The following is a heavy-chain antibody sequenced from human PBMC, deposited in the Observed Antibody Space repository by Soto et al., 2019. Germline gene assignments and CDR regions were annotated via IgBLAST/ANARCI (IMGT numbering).Heavy chain of an antibody. J-gene: IGHJ5*02. CDR1: GYTFTSYG. Sequence: QVQLVQSAAEVKKPGASVKVSCKASGYTFTSYGISWVRQAPGQGLEWMGWISAYNGNTNYAQKLQGRVTMTTDTSTSTAYMELRSLRSDDTAVYYCARDQKEALWFGERGWFDPWGQGTLVTVSS. V-gene: IGHV1-18*04. CDR3: ARDQKEALWFGERGWFDP. CDR2: ISAYNGNT. D-gene: IGHD3-10*01.